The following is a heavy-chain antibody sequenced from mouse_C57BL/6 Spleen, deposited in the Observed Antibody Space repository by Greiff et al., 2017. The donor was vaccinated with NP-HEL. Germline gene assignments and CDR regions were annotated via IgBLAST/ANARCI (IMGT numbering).Heavy chain of an antibody. D-gene: IGHD2-4*01. CDR1: GFSLTSYG. CDR3: AKNGSYDYDDSYFDV. V-gene: IGHV2-5*01. CDR2: IWRGGST. Sequence: QVQLQQSGPGLVQPSPCLSISCTASGFSLTSYGVHWVRQSPGKGLEWLGVIWRGGSTDYNAAFMSRLSITKDNSKSQVFFKMNSLQADDTAIYYCAKNGSYDYDDSYFDVWGTGTTVTVSS. J-gene: IGHJ1*03.